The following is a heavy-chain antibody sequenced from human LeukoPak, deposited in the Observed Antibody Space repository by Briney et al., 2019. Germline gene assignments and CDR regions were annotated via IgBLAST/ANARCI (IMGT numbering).Heavy chain of an antibody. V-gene: IGHV4-34*01. D-gene: IGHD6-13*01. CDR2: INHSGST. CDR3: ARMYSSSWYVFDY. Sequence: SETLSLTCAVYGGSFSGYYWSWIRQPPGKGLEWIGEINHSGSTNYNPSLKSRVTISVDTSKNQFSLKLSSVTAADTAVYYCARMYSSSWYVFDYWGQETLVTVSS. CDR1: GGSFSGYY. J-gene: IGHJ4*02.